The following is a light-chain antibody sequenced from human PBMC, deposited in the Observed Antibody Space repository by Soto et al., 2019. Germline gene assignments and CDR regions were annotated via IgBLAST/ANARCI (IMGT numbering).Light chain of an antibody. V-gene: IGKV3-20*01. J-gene: IGKJ1*01. Sequence: IVLWQSPGSLSLSPGERATLSCRTNQVIGHFLIWYQQKPGQAPRLLISDASRRATGIPARFSGSGSGTDFTLTISRLEPEDFAVYYCQQYGSSPWTFGQGTKVDIK. CDR3: QQYGSSPWT. CDR2: DAS. CDR1: QVIGHF.